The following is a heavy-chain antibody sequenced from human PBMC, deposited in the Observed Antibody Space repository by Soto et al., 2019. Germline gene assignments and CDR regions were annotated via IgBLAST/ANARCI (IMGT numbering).Heavy chain of an antibody. D-gene: IGHD5-18*01. CDR3: ASNSYGYTSYDY. V-gene: IGHV4-30-4*01. J-gene: IGHJ4*02. CDR1: GGSISSGDYY. CDR2: IYYSGST. Sequence: SETLPLTCTVSGGSISSGDYYWSWIRQPPGKGLEWIGYIYYSGSTYYNPSLKSRVTISVDTSKNQFSLKLSSVTAADTAVYYCASNSYGYTSYDYWGQGTLVTVSS.